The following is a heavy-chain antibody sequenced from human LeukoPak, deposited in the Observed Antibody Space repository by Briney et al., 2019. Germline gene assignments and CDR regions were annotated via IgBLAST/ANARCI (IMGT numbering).Heavy chain of an antibody. V-gene: IGHV3-49*03. J-gene: IGHJ5*02. CDR1: GFTFGDYA. CDR2: IRSKAYGGTT. Sequence: GGSLRLSCTASGFTFGDYAMSWFRQAPGKGLEWVGFIRSKAYGGTTEYAASVKGRFTISRDDSKSIAYLQMNSLKTEDTAVYYCTRAIAAAGSNWFDPWGQGTLVTVSS. D-gene: IGHD6-13*01. CDR3: TRAIAAAGSNWFDP.